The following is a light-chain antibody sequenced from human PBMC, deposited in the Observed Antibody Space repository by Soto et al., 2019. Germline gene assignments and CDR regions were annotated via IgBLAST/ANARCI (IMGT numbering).Light chain of an antibody. J-gene: IGKJ1*01. Sequence: EIALTQSPATLSLSPGERAILSCRASQSVSTYLAWYQQKPGQAPRLLIYGASSRATGIPDRFSGSGSGTDFTLTISRLEPEDFAVYYCQQYGSSPTFGQGTKLDIK. CDR1: QSVSTY. CDR3: QQYGSSPT. V-gene: IGKV3-20*01. CDR2: GAS.